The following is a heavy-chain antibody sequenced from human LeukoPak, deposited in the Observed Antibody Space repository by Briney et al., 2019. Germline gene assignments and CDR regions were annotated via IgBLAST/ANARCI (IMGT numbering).Heavy chain of an antibody. CDR1: VGSFSGHY. CDR2: INHSGST. Sequence: SETLSLTCAVYVGSFSGHYWSWIRQPPGKGLEWIGGINHSGSTNYNSSLKSRVTISVDTSKNQFSLKLSSVTAADTAVYYCARGYYGSGSHCCHIDVWGKGTTITVS. CDR3: ARGYYGSGSHCCHIDV. V-gene: IGHV4-34*01. D-gene: IGHD3-10*01. J-gene: IGHJ6*03.